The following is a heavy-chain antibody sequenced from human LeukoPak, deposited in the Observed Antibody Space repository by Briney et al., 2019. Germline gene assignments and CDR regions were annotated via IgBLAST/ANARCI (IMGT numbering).Heavy chain of an antibody. D-gene: IGHD1-26*01. CDR1: VYMFTNYD. CDR2: MNPNRGNT. J-gene: IGHJ4*02. CDR3: ARGSRISSLGATDFDF. V-gene: IGHV1-8*02. Sequence: ASVKVSCKASVYMFTNYDIKWVRQATGQGLEGMGWMNPNRGNTGYAKKFQGRVTMTRNTAITTAYLELSSLRPEDTAVYYCARGSRISSLGATDFDFWGQGTLVTVSS.